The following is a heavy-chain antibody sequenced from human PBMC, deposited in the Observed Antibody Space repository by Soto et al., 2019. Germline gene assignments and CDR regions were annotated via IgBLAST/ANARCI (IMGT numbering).Heavy chain of an antibody. V-gene: IGHV1-69*01. J-gene: IGHJ6*01. CDR3: ARSQGGSSSLDIYYYYYYGMDV. CDR2: VIPIFGTP. CDR1: GGTFSTYA. Sequence: QVQLVQSGAEVKKPGSSVKVSCKAPGGTFSTYAISWVRQAPGQGLEWMGGVIPIFGTPKYAQKFQGRVTITADESTSTGYMELRSLISEDTAVYYCARSQGGSSSLDIYYYYYYGMDVWGQGTTVNVSS. D-gene: IGHD2-15*01.